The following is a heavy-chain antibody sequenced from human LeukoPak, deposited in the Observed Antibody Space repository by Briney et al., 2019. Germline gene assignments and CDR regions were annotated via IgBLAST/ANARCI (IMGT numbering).Heavy chain of an antibody. V-gene: IGHV1-18*01. D-gene: IGHD5-18*01. J-gene: IGHJ4*02. CDR3: ARQVDTSKALPDY. CDR1: GYTFTSYG. CDR2: ISTYNGNT. Sequence: ASVKVSCKASGYTFTSYGISWVRQAPGQGLEWMGWISTYNGNTNYAQKVQGRVTMTTDTSTSTAYVELRSLRSDDTAIYYCARQVDTSKALPDYWGQGTLVTVSS.